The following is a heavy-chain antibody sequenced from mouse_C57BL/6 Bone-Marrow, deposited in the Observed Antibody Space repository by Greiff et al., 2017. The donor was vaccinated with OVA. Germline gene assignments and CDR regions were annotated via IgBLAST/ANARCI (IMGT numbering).Heavy chain of an antibody. CDR1: GYAFTNYL. J-gene: IGHJ2*01. CDR2: INPGSGGT. V-gene: IGHV1-54*01. D-gene: IGHD1-1*01. CDR3: ARRKITTVVALDY. Sequence: QVQLQQSGAELVRPGTSVKVSCKASGYAFTNYLIEWVKQRPGQGLEWIGVINPGSGGTNYNEKFKGKATLTADKSSSTAYMQLSSLTSEDSAVYFCARRKITTVVALDYWGQGTTLTVSS.